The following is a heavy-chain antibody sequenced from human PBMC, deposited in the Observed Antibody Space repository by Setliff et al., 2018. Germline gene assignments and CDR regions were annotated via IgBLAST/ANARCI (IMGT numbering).Heavy chain of an antibody. D-gene: IGHD3-22*01. CDR3: ASVVEDYYDSSGYFLPSYYFDY. J-gene: IGHJ4*02. V-gene: IGHV4-38-2*01. CDR1: GYSISSGYY. CDR2: IYYSGST. Sequence: SETLSLTCAVSGYSISSGYYWGWIRQPPGKGLEWIGNIYYSGSTYYNPSLKSRVTISVDTSKNQFSLKLSSVTAADTAVYYCASVVEDYYDSSGYFLPSYYFDYWGQGTLVTVSS.